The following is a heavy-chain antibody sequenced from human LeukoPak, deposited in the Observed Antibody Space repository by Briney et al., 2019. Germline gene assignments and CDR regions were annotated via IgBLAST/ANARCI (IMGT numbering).Heavy chain of an antibody. CDR3: ARTGLQHWYFDL. V-gene: IGHV4-31*03. CDR2: IYYSGST. J-gene: IGHJ2*01. D-gene: IGHD1-1*01. Sequence: SQTLSLTCTVSGGSISSGGYYWSWIRQHPGKGLEWIGYIYYSGSTHYNPSLKSRVTISVDTSKNQFSLKLSSVTAADTAVYYCARTGLQHWYFDLWGRGTLVTVSS. CDR1: GGSISSGGYY.